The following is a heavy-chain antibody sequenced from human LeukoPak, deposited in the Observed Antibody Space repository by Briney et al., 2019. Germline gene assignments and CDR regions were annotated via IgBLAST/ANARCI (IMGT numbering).Heavy chain of an antibody. J-gene: IGHJ1*01. CDR3: AKEIDPHSDIAVAGMAGEH. CDR1: GFTFSSYA. D-gene: IGHD6-19*01. V-gene: IGHV3-23*01. Sequence: GGSLRLSCAASGFTFSSYAMSWVRQAPGKGLEWVSAISGSGGSTYYADSVKGRFTISRDNSKNTLYLQMNSLRAEDTAVYYCAKEIDPHSDIAVAGMAGEHWGQGTLVTVSS. CDR2: ISGSGGST.